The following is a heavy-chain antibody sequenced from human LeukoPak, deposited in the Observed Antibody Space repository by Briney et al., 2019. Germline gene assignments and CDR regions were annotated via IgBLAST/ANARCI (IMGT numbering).Heavy chain of an antibody. J-gene: IGHJ4*02. CDR3: ARSNYDSRGSTFDF. CDR2: IYYSGST. V-gene: IGHV4-59*01. CDR1: GGSISSYY. D-gene: IGHD3-3*01. Sequence: SETLSLTCTVSGGSISSYYWRWIRQPPGKGLEWIGYIYYSGSTTYNPSLRSRVTILVDTSRNQFSLKLSSVTAPDTAVYYCARSNYDSRGSTFDFWGQGTLVTVSS.